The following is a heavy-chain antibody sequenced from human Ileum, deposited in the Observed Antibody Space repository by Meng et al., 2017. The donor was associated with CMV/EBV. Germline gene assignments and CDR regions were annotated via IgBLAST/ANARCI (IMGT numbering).Heavy chain of an antibody. CDR2: MNPNSGNT. D-gene: IGHD3-10*01. CDR1: YTFTSYD. J-gene: IGHJ4*02. Sequence: YTFTSYDINWVRQATGQGLEWMGWMNPNSGNTGYAQKFQGRVTMTRNTSISTAYMELSSLRSEDTAVYYCARAPAYYYGSGSYDKDWGQGTLVTVSS. V-gene: IGHV1-8*01. CDR3: ARAPAYYYGSGSYDKD.